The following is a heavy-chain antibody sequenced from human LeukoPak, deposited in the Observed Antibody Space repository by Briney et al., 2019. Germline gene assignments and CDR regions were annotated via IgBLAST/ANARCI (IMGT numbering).Heavy chain of an antibody. CDR1: CGSITSYY. V-gene: IGHV4-4*07. J-gene: IGHJ3*01. CDR2: IHTIGST. CDR3: AVTGYSSRSPNV. Sequence: SETLSLTCTVACGSITSYYCKSIRQPARRGREWIGRIHTIGSTNQTPSRKGPVTLAIDTSKNHFCLKLASLTAAGPAVIYCAVTGYSSRSPNVWGQGTMVTVSS. D-gene: IGHD6-13*01.